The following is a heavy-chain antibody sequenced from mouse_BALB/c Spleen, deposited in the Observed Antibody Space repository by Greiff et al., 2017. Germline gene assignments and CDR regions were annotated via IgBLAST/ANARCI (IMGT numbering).Heavy chain of an antibody. CDR1: GYAFTSYN. CDR3: AWGYDVVDGAMDY. V-gene: IGHV1S135*01. J-gene: IGHJ4*01. Sequence: VQLQQSGPELVKPGASVKVSCKASGYAFTSYNMYWVKQSHGKSLEWIGYIDPYNGGTSYNQKFKGKATLTVDKSSSTAYMHLNSLTSEDSAVYYCAWGYDVVDGAMDYWGQGTSVTVSS. CDR2: IDPYNGGT. D-gene: IGHD2-2*01.